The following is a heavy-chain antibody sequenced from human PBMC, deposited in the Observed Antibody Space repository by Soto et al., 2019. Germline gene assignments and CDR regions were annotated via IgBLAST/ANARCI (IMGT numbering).Heavy chain of an antibody. CDR3: GNQNKASINFHY. CDR1: GFTFSSYG. J-gene: IGHJ4*01. Sequence: QVQLVESGGGVVQPGRSLRLSCASSGFTFSSYGMHWVRQAPGKGLEWVAMIWYDGSNKYYADAVKGRFNITRDNSKNPVYQQRNSQRPDNKRVYYRGNQNKASINFHYWGQGTLVT. CDR2: IWYDGSNK. V-gene: IGHV3-33*06.